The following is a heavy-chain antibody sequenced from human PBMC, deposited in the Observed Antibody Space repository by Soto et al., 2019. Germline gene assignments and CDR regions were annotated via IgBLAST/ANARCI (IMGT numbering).Heavy chain of an antibody. CDR2: IIPILGIA. Sequence: QVQLVQSGAEVKKPGSSVKVSCKASGGTFSSYTISWVRQAPGQGLEWMGRIIPILGIANYAQKFQGRVTITADQSTSTAYMELSSLRSEDTAVYYCARDRPLGSGIYYFDYWGQGTLVTVSS. J-gene: IGHJ4*02. V-gene: IGHV1-69*08. CDR3: ARDRPLGSGIYYFDY. D-gene: IGHD3-10*01. CDR1: GGTFSSYT.